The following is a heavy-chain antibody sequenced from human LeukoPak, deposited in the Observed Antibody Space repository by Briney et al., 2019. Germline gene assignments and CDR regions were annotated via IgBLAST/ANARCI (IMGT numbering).Heavy chain of an antibody. CDR3: AREMRHSSSWYQRGGNYYYYYMDV. D-gene: IGHD6-13*01. J-gene: IGHJ6*03. V-gene: IGHV4-4*07. CDR1: GGSISSYY. CDR2: IYTSGST. Sequence: SETLSPTCTVSGGSISSYYWSWIRQPAGKGLEWIGRIYTSGSTNYNPSLQSRVTMSVDTSKNQFFLKLSPVTAADTAVYYCAREMRHSSSWYQRGGNYYYYYMDVWGKGTTVTVSS.